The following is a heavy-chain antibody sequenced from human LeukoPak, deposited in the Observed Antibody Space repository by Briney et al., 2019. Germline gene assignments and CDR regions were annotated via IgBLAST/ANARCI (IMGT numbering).Heavy chain of an antibody. Sequence: GGSLRLSCAASGFSFINAWMSWVRQAPGKGLEWVGHIKSRKDGGTTDYAAPVKDRFTISRDDSRDTLYLQMNSLKTEDIAVYYCATEYYGAYNYWGQGTLVTVSS. V-gene: IGHV3-15*01. J-gene: IGHJ4*02. D-gene: IGHD4-17*01. CDR1: GFSFINAW. CDR2: IKSRKDGGTT. CDR3: ATEYYGAYNY.